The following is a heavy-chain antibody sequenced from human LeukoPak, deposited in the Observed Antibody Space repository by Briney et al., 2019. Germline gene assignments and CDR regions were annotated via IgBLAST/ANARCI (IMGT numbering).Heavy chain of an antibody. CDR2: IRSKAYGGTT. CDR3: TRRLGYFDY. CDR1: GFTFGDYA. Sequence: GGSLRLSCTASGFTFGDYAMSWVRQAPGKGLEWVGFIRSKAYGGTTEYAASVKGRFTISRDDSKSIAYLQMNSLKTEDTAVYYCTRRLGYFDYWGQGTLVTVSS. V-gene: IGHV3-49*04. D-gene: IGHD3-16*01. J-gene: IGHJ4*02.